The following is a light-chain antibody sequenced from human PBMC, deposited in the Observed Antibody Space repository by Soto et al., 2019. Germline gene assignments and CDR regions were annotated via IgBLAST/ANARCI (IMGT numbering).Light chain of an antibody. V-gene: IGLV1-44*01. CDR2: NNN. J-gene: IGLJ1*01. Sequence: QSVLTQPPSASGTPGQRVTISCSGGSSNIGTNAVNWYQQLPGTAPKLLIYNNNQRPSGVPDRFSGSKSGTSASLAISGLQSEDEAHYYCAAWDDSLNGYVFGNGTKVXXL. CDR1: SSNIGTNA. CDR3: AAWDDSLNGYV.